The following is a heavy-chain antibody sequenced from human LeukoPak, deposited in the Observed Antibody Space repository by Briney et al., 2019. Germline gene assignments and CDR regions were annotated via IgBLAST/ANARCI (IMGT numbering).Heavy chain of an antibody. D-gene: IGHD3-9*01. Sequence: ASVKVSCKASGYTFTGYYMHWVRQAPGQGLEWMGWINPNSGGTNYAQKFQGRVTMTRDTSISTAYMEPSRLRSDDTAVYYCARGGLLRYFDWLLYSYWGQGTLVTVSS. CDR1: GYTFTGYY. V-gene: IGHV1-2*02. CDR3: ARGGLLRYFDWLLYSY. J-gene: IGHJ4*02. CDR2: INPNSGGT.